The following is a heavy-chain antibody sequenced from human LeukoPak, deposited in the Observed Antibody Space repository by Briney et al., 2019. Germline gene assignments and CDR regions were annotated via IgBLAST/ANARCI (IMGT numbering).Heavy chain of an antibody. CDR3: ARDHGYGDPGGYIDY. J-gene: IGHJ4*02. CDR2: TIPILGIA. V-gene: IGHV1-69*04. CDR1: LGTSGGTFSNYA. D-gene: IGHD4-17*01. Sequence: SVQVSCKASLGTSGGTFSNYAISWVRQAPGQRPEWMGRTIPILGIANYAQKFQGRVTITADKSTSTAYMELSSLRYEDTAVYYCARDHGYGDPGGYIDYWGQGTLVTVPS.